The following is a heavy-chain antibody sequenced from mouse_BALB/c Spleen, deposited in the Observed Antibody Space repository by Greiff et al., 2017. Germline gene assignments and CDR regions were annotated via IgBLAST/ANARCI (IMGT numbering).Heavy chain of an antibody. V-gene: IGHV1-62-2*01. D-gene: IGHD4-1*01. Sequence: VQLVESGAGLVKPGASVKLSCKASGYTFTEYIIHWVKQRSGQGLEWIGWFYPGSGSIKYNEKFKDKATLTADKSSSTVYMELSRLTSEDSAVYFCARHEGNWDAMDYWGQGTSVTVSS. CDR1: GYTFTEYI. CDR3: ARHEGNWDAMDY. J-gene: IGHJ4*01. CDR2: FYPGSGSI.